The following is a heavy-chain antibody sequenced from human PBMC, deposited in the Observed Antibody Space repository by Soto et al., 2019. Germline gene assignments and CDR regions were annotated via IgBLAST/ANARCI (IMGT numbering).Heavy chain of an antibody. D-gene: IGHD2-2*01. J-gene: IGHJ6*02. Sequence: ASVKVSCKASGYTFTNYGISWVRQAPGQGLEWMGWISAYNGNTNYAQKLQGRVTMTTDTSTSTAYMELRSPRSDDTAVYYCARVGDCSSTSCRYYYYYGMDVWGQGTTVTVSS. V-gene: IGHV1-18*01. CDR1: GYTFTNYG. CDR3: ARVGDCSSTSCRYYYYYGMDV. CDR2: ISAYNGNT.